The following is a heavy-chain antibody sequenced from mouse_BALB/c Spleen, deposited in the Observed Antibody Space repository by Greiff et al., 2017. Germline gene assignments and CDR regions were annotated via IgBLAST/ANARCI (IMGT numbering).Heavy chain of an antibody. CDR1: GYTFTSYY. D-gene: IGHD1-1*01. CDR3: TCRDYYGSSYVDY. V-gene: IGHV1S81*02. J-gene: IGHJ2*01. CDR2: INPSNGGT. Sequence: QVQLQQPGAELVKPGASGKLSCKASGYTFTSYYMYWVKQRPGQGLEWIGGINPSNGGTNFNEKFKSKATLTVDKSTSTAYMQLSSLTSEDSAVYYGTCRDYYGSSYVDYWGQGTPLTVSS.